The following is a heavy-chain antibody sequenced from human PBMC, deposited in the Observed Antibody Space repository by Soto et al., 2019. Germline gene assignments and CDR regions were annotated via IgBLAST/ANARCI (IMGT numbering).Heavy chain of an antibody. J-gene: IGHJ6*02. V-gene: IGHV3-23*01. CDR1: GFTFSSYA. Sequence: LRLSCAASGFTFSSYAMSWVRQAPGRGLEWVSAISGSGGSTYYADSVKGRFTISRDNSKNTLYLQMNSLRAEDTAVYYCAKDQGPGIAAAGTYGMDVWGQGTTVTVSS. CDR2: ISGSGGST. D-gene: IGHD6-13*01. CDR3: AKDQGPGIAAAGTYGMDV.